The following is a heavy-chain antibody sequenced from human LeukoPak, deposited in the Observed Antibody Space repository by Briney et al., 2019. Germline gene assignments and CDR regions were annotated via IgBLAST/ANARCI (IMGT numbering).Heavy chain of an antibody. D-gene: IGHD4-17*01. V-gene: IGHV4-59*01. CDR2: LFYSGST. CDR1: GGSISSYY. Sequence: SSETLSLTCTVSGGSISSYYWSWIRQPPGKGLEWIAYLFYSGSTDYNPSLESRVTISVDTSKNQFSLKLSSVTAADTAVYYCARGPDYGDYYFWGQGTLVTVSS. J-gene: IGHJ4*02. CDR3: ARGPDYGDYYF.